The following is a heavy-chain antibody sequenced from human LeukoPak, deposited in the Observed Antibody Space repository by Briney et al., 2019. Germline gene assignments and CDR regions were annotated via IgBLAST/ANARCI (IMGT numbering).Heavy chain of an antibody. CDR2: ISSSGAST. Sequence: GGTLRLSCAASGFTFNSYGLSWVRQTPGKGLEWVSGISSSGASTYYADSVKGRFTISRDNSKNTLYLQMNSLIVEDTAVYYRAKDSDWIQFSSWGQGTLVTVSS. D-gene: IGHD5-18*01. V-gene: IGHV3-23*01. J-gene: IGHJ5*02. CDR3: AKDSDWIQFSS. CDR1: GFTFNSYG.